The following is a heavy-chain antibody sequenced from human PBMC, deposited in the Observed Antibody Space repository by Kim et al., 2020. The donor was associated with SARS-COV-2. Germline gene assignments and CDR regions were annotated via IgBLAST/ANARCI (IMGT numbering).Heavy chain of an antibody. J-gene: IGHJ4*02. CDR1: GYTFTSYG. V-gene: IGHV1-18*01. CDR2: NSAYNGNT. CDR3: ARAITMIVVVSLFDY. D-gene: IGHD3-22*01. Sequence: ASVKVSCKASGYTFTSYGISWVRQAPGQGLEWMGWNSAYNGNTNYAQKLQGRVTMTTDTSTSTAYMELRSLRSDDTAVYYCARAITMIVVVSLFDYWGQGTLVTVSS.